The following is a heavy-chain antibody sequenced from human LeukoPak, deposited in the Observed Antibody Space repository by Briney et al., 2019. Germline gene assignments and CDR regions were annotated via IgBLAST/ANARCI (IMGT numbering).Heavy chain of an antibody. J-gene: IGHJ6*02. Sequence: ASVKVSCKASGYTFTSYDINWVRQATGRGLEWMGRMNPNSGNTGYAQKFQGRVTMTRNTSISTAYMELSSLRSEDTAVYYCARVRRVYYYYGMDVWGQGTTVTVSS. CDR1: GYTFTSYD. CDR2: MNPNSGNT. CDR3: ARVRRVYYYYGMDV. V-gene: IGHV1-8*01.